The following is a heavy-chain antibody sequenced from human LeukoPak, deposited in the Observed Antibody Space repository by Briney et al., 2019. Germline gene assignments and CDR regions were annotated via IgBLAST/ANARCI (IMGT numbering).Heavy chain of an antibody. CDR1: GLKFSGQY. J-gene: IGHJ4*02. Sequence: GGALRLSCAASGLKFSGQYMIWIRQAPGKGLEWVAFISGSGTDTFYAYSVKGRFFISKDNTRDSLSLQMNSLRAEDTAVYYCVRAPFSIGYWGQGTLVTVSS. V-gene: IGHV3-11*01. CDR3: VRAPFSIGY. D-gene: IGHD3-10*01. CDR2: ISGSGTDT.